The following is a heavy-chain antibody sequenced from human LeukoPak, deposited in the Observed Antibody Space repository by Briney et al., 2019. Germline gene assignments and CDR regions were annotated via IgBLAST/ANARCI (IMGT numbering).Heavy chain of an antibody. J-gene: IGHJ6*03. V-gene: IGHV3-74*01. CDR1: GFTFSSYW. CDR2: INSDGSST. Sequence: HPGGSLRLSCAASGFTFSSYWMHWVRQAPGKGLVWVSRINSDGSSTSYADSVKGRFTISRDNAKKSVYLQMNSLRAEDTAVYYCARAYSERYGLGYYYMDVWGKGTTVTISS. D-gene: IGHD1-26*01. CDR3: ARAYSERYGLGYYYMDV.